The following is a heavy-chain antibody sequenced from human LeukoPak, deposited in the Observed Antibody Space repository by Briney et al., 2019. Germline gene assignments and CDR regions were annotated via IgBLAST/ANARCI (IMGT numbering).Heavy chain of an antibody. J-gene: IGHJ4*02. D-gene: IGHD3-3*01. CDR1: GGTFSSYA. Sequence: ASVKVSCKASGGTFSSYAISWVRQAPGQGLEWMGRIIPIFGTASYAQKFQGRVTITADESTSTAYMELSSLRSEDTAVYYCARGLIYDFWSGYYYWGQGTLVTVSS. CDR3: ARGLIYDFWSGYYY. CDR2: IIPIFGTA. V-gene: IGHV1-69*13.